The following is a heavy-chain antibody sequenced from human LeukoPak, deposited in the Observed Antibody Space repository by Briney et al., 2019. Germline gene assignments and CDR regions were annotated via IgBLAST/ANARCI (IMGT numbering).Heavy chain of an antibody. V-gene: IGHV3-48*02. Sequence: GGSLRLSCAASGFTFSSYSMNWVRQAPGKGLEWVSHITASGTAMFYADSVKGRFTISRDNAKNSLYLQMNSLREEDTAVYYCARDRGIAYSYGPENDAFDIWGQGTMVTVSS. J-gene: IGHJ3*02. D-gene: IGHD5-18*01. CDR1: GFTFSSYS. CDR3: ARDRGIAYSYGPENDAFDI. CDR2: ITASGTAM.